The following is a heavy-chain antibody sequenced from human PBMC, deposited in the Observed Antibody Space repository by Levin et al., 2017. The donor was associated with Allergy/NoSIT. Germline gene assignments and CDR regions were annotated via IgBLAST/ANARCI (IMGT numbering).Heavy chain of an antibody. V-gene: IGHV3-30*04. Sequence: GESLKISCAASGFTFSSYAMHWVRQAPGKGLEWVAVISYVGSNIYYVDSVKGRFIISRDNSKDTVYLQMNSLRAEDTAVYFCAREDGYNYFSYYAMDVWGQGTTVTVS. CDR3: AREDGYNYFSYYAMDV. J-gene: IGHJ6*02. CDR2: ISYVGSNI. D-gene: IGHD5-24*01. CDR1: GFTFSSYA.